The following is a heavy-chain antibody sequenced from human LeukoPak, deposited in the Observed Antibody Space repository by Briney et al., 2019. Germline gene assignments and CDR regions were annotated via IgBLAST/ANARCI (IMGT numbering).Heavy chain of an antibody. J-gene: IGHJ4*02. CDR2: ISYGGDNK. CDR3: ARDFEAHDLRPIGY. D-gene: IGHD3-3*01. Sequence: GGSLRLSCAASGLTFSSYAMNWVRQAPGKGLEWVAVISYGGDNKYYADSVKGRFTISRDNSKDTLYLQMNSLRAEDTAVYYCARDFEAHDLRPIGYWGQGTLVTVSS. V-gene: IGHV3-30*06. CDR1: GLTFSSYA.